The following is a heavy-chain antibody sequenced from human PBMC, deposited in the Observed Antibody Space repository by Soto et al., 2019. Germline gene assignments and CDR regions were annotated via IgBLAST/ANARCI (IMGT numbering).Heavy chain of an antibody. V-gene: IGHV3-30-3*01. Sequence: GGALRLSCAASGFTFSSYAMHWVRQAPGKGPEWVAVISYDGSNKYYADSVKGRFTISRDNSKNTLYLQMNSLRAEDTAVYYCARARPGRRYGLDVWGQGTTVTVSS. CDR1: GFTFSSYA. CDR3: ARARPGRRYGLDV. CDR2: ISYDGSNK. J-gene: IGHJ6*02.